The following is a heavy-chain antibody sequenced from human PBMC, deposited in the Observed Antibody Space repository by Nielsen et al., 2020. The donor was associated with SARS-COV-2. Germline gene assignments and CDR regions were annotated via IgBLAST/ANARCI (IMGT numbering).Heavy chain of an antibody. Sequence: SETLSLTCNFSGGSIHSDGNYRSWIRQHPGKGLDWIGQIHYSGSAYYNPSLKSRVTISVHTSKNQFSLNLRSVTAADTAVYYCARANLGYCSTISCSAPVGTDVWGQGTTVTVSS. CDR1: GGSIHSDGNY. D-gene: IGHD2-2*01. CDR2: IHYSGSA. V-gene: IGHV4-31*03. CDR3: ARANLGYCSTISCSAPVGTDV. J-gene: IGHJ6*02.